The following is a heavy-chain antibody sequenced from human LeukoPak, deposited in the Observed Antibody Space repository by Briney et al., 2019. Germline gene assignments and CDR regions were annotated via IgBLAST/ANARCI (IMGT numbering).Heavy chain of an antibody. CDR1: GFTFRSYA. CDR3: AKNGDRGAYCSGGTCYPYYYYYMDV. D-gene: IGHD2-15*01. J-gene: IGHJ6*03. V-gene: IGHV3-23*01. Sequence: GGSLRLSCAASGFTFRSYAMSWVRQAPGKGLEWVSAISGSGGITYYADSVKGRFTISRDNSKSTLYLQMNSLRAEDTAVYYCAKNGDRGAYCSGGTCYPYYYYYMDVWGKGTTVTISS. CDR2: ISGSGGIT.